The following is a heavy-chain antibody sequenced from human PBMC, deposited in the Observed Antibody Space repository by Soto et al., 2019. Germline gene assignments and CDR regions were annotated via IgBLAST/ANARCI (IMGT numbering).Heavy chain of an antibody. V-gene: IGHV1-46*03. Sequence: ASVKVSCKASGYTFTSYYMHWVRQAPGQGLEWMGIINPSGGSTSYAQKFQGRVTMTRDTSTSTVYMELSSLRSEDTAVYYCARSGEIWFGDYSYYMDVWGKGTTVTVSS. D-gene: IGHD3-10*01. CDR3: ARSGEIWFGDYSYYMDV. J-gene: IGHJ6*03. CDR1: GYTFTSYY. CDR2: INPSGGST.